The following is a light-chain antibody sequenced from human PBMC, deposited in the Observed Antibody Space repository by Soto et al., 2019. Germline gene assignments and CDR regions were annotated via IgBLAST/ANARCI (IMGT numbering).Light chain of an antibody. CDR1: SSNIGNNN. Sequence: QSVLTQPPSASGTPGQKVTISCSGRSSNIGNNNVNWYQQLLGTAPKLLLYGDNQRPSGVPDRFSGSKSGTTASLAISGLQSEDEAEYYCAAWDDSLNGWVFGGGTKLTVL. J-gene: IGLJ3*02. CDR3: AAWDDSLNGWV. CDR2: GDN. V-gene: IGLV1-44*01.